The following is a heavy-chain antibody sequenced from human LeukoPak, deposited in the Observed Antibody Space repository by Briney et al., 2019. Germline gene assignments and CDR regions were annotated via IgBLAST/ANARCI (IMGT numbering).Heavy chain of an antibody. CDR2: NYYRGST. CDR1: GGSISSYY. V-gene: IGHV4-59*01. CDR3: AREIAVAGTSWFDP. Sequence: PSETLSLTCTVSGGSISSYYWRWIRQPPGKGLEWIGYNYYRGSTNYNPSLKHRVTISVDTSKNQFSLKLSSVTAADTAVYYCAREIAVAGTSWFDPWGQGTLVTVSS. D-gene: IGHD6-19*01. J-gene: IGHJ5*02.